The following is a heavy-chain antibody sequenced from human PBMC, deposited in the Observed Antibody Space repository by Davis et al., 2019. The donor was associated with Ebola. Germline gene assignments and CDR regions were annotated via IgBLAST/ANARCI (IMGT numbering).Heavy chain of an antibody. CDR1: GYTFTSYY. V-gene: IGHV1-46*01. CDR3: AKEGHDYGDYWVDY. D-gene: IGHD4-17*01. J-gene: IGHJ4*02. CDR2: INPSGDST. Sequence: ASVKVSCKASGYTFTSYYMHWVRQAPGQGLEWMGIINPSGDSTSYAQKFQGRVTITADKSTSTSYMELSSLRSEDTAMYYCAKEGHDYGDYWVDYWGQGTLVSVSS.